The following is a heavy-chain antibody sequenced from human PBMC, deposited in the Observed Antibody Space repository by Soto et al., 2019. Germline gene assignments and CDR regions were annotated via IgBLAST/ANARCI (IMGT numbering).Heavy chain of an antibody. J-gene: IGHJ5*02. CDR2: ISSSGDSA. Sequence: EVQLLESGGDLVQPGGSLRLSCAASGFTFGSYAMIWVRQAPGKGLVWVSTISSSGDSADYADSVKGRFTVSRDNSMNTLYMQMNSLRAEDTAVYYCAKSDTALSYGFDPWGQGTVVTVSS. CDR1: GFTFGSYA. CDR3: AKSDTALSYGFDP. V-gene: IGHV3-23*01. D-gene: IGHD5-18*01.